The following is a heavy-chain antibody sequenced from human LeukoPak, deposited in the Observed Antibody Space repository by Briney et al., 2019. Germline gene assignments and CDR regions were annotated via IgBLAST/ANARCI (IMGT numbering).Heavy chain of an antibody. V-gene: IGHV4-34*01. D-gene: IGHD2-15*01. J-gene: IGHJ4*02. CDR2: INHSGST. CDR1: GGSFSGYY. CDR3: ARGRGYCSGGSCYLRYFDY. Sequence: SETLSLTCAVYGGSFSGYYWSWIRQPPGKELEWIGEINHSGSTNYNPSLKSRVTISVDTSKNQFSLKLSSVTAADTAVYYCARGRGYCSGGSCYLRYFDYWGQGTLVTVSS.